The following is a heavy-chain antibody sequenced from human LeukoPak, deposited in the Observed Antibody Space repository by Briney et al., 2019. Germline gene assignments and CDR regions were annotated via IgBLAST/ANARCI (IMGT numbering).Heavy chain of an antibody. CDR3: ARAQYSYGRYYFDY. J-gene: IGHJ4*02. CDR1: GFTFSSYG. Sequence: PGGSLRLSCAASGFTFSSYGMHWVRQAPGKGLEWVAFIRYDGSNKYYADSVKGRFTISRDNSKNTLYLQMNSLRAEDTAVYYCARAQYSYGRYYFDYWGQGTLVTVSS. V-gene: IGHV3-30*02. CDR2: IRYDGSNK. D-gene: IGHD5-18*01.